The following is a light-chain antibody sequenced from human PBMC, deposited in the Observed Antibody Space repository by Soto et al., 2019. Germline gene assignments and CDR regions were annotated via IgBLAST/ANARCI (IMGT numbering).Light chain of an antibody. Sequence: EIVLTQSPGTLSLSPGERATLSCRASRSVTRDYLAWYQQKPGQAPRLLIYAASSRATGIPDRFSGSGSGTDFTLTITRLEPEDFAVYYCQHYQYFRFSSTWTFGQGTKVDIK. V-gene: IGKV3-20*01. CDR2: AAS. J-gene: IGKJ1*01. CDR1: RSVTRDY. CDR3: QHYQYFRFSSTWT.